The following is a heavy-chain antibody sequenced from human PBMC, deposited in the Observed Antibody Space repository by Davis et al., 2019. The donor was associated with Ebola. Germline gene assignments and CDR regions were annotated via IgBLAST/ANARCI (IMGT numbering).Heavy chain of an antibody. Sequence: PGGSLRLSCAASGFTFSSYWMNWVRQAPGKGLEWVANIKQDGSEKYYVDSVKGRFTISRDNAKDSLYLQMHSLRAEDTAVYYCAKAELRFLSWGQGTLVTVSS. CDR3: AKAELRFLS. V-gene: IGHV3-7*03. CDR2: IKQDGSEK. J-gene: IGHJ5*02. CDR1: GFTFSSYW. D-gene: IGHD3-3*01.